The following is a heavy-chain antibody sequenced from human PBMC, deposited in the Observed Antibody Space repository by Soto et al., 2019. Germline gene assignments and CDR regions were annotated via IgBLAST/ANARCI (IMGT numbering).Heavy chain of an antibody. CDR1: GFHFSNHA. CDR2: VSGSGGTT. J-gene: IGHJ6*02. CDR3: ARYCSPTSCTIRYGMDV. Sequence: EVQLLESGGGLVQPGGFPRISCVASGFHFSNHAMERVRQAPRGGLGWVSVVSGSGGTTYYADSVKGRFTISRDNSKNTLYLQMNSLRAEDSATYYCARYCSPTSCTIRYGMDVWGQGTTVTVSS. V-gene: IGHV3-23*01. D-gene: IGHD2-2*01.